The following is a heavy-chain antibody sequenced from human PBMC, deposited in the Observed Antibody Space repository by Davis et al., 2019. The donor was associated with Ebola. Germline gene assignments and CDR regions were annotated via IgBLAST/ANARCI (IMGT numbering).Heavy chain of an antibody. CDR2: IIPIFDTA. CDR1: GYTFTSYA. V-gene: IGHV1-69*13. D-gene: IGHD1-26*01. CDR3: ARGEWELLGARFDP. J-gene: IGHJ5*02. Sequence: AASVKVSCKASGYTFTSYAMHWVRQAPGQRLEWMGGIIPIFDTANYAQKFQGRVTITADESTSTAYMELSSLRSEDTAVYYCARGEWELLGARFDPWGQGTLVTVSS.